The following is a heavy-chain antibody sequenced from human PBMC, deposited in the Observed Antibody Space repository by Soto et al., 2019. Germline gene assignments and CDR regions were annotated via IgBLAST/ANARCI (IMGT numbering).Heavy chain of an antibody. CDR3: ATSGGGWYLY. D-gene: IGHD6-19*01. CDR1: GYTFSSYD. Sequence: QVQLVQSGAEVKKPGASVKVSCKASGYTFSSYDINWVRQATGQGLEWMGWLNPNSGDTGYAQKFQGRVTLTRNTSINTAYIELSSVTSEDTAVYYCATSGGGWYLYWGQGTLVTVSS. V-gene: IGHV1-8*01. J-gene: IGHJ4*02. CDR2: LNPNSGDT.